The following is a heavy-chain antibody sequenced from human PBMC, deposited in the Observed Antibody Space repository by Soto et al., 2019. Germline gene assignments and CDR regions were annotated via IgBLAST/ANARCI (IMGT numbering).Heavy chain of an antibody. J-gene: IGHJ4*02. CDR2: ISGRGGST. CDR1: GFTFSSYA. V-gene: IGHV3-23*01. D-gene: IGHD3-22*01. CDR3: AKDLGDYYDSSGYYTA. Sequence: GGSLRLSCAASGFTFSSYAMSWVRQVPGKGLEWVSSISGRGGSTYYADSVKGRFTISRDNSKNTLYLQMNSLRAEDTAEYYCAKDLGDYYDSSGYYTAWGRGTQVTVSS.